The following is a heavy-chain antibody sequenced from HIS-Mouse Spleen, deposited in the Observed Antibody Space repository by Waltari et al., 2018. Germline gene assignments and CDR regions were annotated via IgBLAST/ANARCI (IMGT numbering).Heavy chain of an antibody. CDR3: AREIPYSSSWYDWYFDL. V-gene: IGHV4-39*07. CDR2: IYYSGST. CDR1: AGSISTSSYH. J-gene: IGHJ2*01. Sequence: QLQLQESGPGLAKPSETLSLTCTVSAGSISTSSYHLGWIRQPPGKGLEWIGSIYYSGSTYYNPSLKSRVTISVDTSKNQFSLKLSSVTAADTAVYYCAREIPYSSSWYDWYFDLWGRGTLVTVSS. D-gene: IGHD6-13*01.